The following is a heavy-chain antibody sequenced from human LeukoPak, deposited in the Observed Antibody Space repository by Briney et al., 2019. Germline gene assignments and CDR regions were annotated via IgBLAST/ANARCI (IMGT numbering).Heavy chain of an antibody. CDR2: IKQDGSEK. Sequence: GGSLRLSRAASGFTFSSYWMSWVRQAPGKGLEWVANIKQDGSEKYYVDSVKGRFTISRDNAKNSLYLQMNSLRAEDTAVYYCARDSVVPAATNYYYYGMDVWGQGTTVTVSS. V-gene: IGHV3-7*03. CDR1: GFTFSSYW. J-gene: IGHJ6*02. D-gene: IGHD2-2*01. CDR3: ARDSVVPAATNYYYYGMDV.